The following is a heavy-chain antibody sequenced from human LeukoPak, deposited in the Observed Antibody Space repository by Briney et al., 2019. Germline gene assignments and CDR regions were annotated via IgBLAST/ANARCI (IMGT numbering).Heavy chain of an antibody. D-gene: IGHD4-17*01. Sequence: SETLSLTCTVSGGSISSYYWSWIRQPPGKGLEWIGYIYYSGSTNYNPSLKSRVTISVDTSKNQFSLKLKSVTAADTAVYYCARDFHGDYVQYFDYWGQGTLVTVSS. CDR1: GGSISSYY. CDR3: ARDFHGDYVQYFDY. V-gene: IGHV4-59*12. J-gene: IGHJ4*02. CDR2: IYYSGST.